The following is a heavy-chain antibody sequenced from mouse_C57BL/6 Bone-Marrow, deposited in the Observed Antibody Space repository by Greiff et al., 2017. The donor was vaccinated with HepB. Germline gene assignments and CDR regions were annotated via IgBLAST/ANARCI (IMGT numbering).Heavy chain of an antibody. J-gene: IGHJ4*01. Sequence: QVQLQQSGAELVKPGASVKISCKASGYAFSSYWINWVKQRPGKGLEWIGQIYPGDGDTNYNGKFKGKATLTADKSSSTAYMQLSSLTSEDSAVYFCAREGNPYAMDYWGQGTSVTVSS. V-gene: IGHV1-80*01. D-gene: IGHD2-1*01. CDR3: AREGNPYAMDY. CDR1: GYAFSSYW. CDR2: IYPGDGDT.